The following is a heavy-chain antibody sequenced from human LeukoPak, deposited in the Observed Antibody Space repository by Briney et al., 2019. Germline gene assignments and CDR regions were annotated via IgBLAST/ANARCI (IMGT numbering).Heavy chain of an antibody. CDR1: VFTFAEYA. V-gene: IGHV3-20*04. CDR2: INLNVDNT. J-gene: IGHJ3*02. Sequence: GGSLRLSCVASVFTFAEYAMSSARQAPGKGLEWVSGINLNVDNTVYADSVKGRFTISRDNAKNSLYVQMKSLGAEDRALYYCASERRSDSSGYAFDIWGKGTMVTVSS. D-gene: IGHD3-22*01. CDR3: ASERRSDSSGYAFDI.